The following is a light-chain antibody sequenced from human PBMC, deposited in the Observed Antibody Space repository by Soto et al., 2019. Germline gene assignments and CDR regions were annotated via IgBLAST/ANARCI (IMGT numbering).Light chain of an antibody. CDR1: SSNIGAGYD. J-gene: IGLJ1*01. V-gene: IGLV1-40*01. CDR3: QSYDSSLSAL. Sequence: QSVLTQPPSVSGAPGQRVTISCTGSSSNIGAGYDVHWYQQLPGTAPKLLIHGNSNRPSGVPDRFSGSKSGTSASLAITGLQAEDEADYYCQSYDSSLSALFGTGTKLTVL. CDR2: GNS.